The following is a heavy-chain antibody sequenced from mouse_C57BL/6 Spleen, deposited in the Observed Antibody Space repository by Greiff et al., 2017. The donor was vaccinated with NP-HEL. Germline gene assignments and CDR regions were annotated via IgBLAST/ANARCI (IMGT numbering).Heavy chain of an antibody. CDR2: INPNNGGT. CDR3: ARWQGLAY. Sequence: EVQLQQSGPELVKPGASVKISCKASGYTFTDYYMNWVKQSHGKSLEWIGDINPNNGGTSYNQKFKGKATFTVDKSSSTAYMELRSLTSEDSAVYYCARWQGLAYWGQGTLVTVSA. J-gene: IGHJ3*01. CDR1: GYTFTDYY. D-gene: IGHD3-3*01. V-gene: IGHV1-26*01.